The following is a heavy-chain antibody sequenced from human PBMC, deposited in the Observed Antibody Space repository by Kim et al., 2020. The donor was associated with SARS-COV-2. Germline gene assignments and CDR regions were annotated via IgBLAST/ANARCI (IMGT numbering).Heavy chain of an antibody. CDR3: ASPSPYGSGEDPLVY. J-gene: IGHJ4*02. CDR1: GGTFSSYA. Sequence: SVKVSCKASGGTFSSYAISWVRQAPGQGLEWMGGIIPIFGTANYAQKFQGRVTITADESTSTAYMELSSLRSEDTAVYYCASPSPYGSGEDPLVYWGQGTLVTVSS. CDR2: IIPIFGTA. D-gene: IGHD3-10*01. V-gene: IGHV1-69*13.